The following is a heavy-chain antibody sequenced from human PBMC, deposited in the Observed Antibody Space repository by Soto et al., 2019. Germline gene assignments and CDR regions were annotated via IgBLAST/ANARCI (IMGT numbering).Heavy chain of an antibody. CDR3: ARRGYSYGWERYFDY. V-gene: IGHV4-39*01. D-gene: IGHD5-18*01. J-gene: IGHJ4*02. CDR1: GGSISSSSYY. CDR2: IYYSGST. Sequence: PSETLSLTCTVSGGSISSSSYYWGWIRQPPGKGLEWIGSIYYSGSTYYNPSLKSRVTIPVDTSKNQYSLKLSSVTAADTAVYYCARRGYSYGWERYFDYWGQGTLVTVSS.